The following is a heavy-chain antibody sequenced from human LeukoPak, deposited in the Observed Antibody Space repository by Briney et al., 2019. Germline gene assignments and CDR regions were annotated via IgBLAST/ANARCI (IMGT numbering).Heavy chain of an antibody. J-gene: IGHJ4*02. Sequence: SETLSLTCSASGGPISSYYWNWIRQPPGKGLEWIGYIYSNGNTNYNPSLKSRVTFSIDTSRKEFSLRLTSVTAADTAVYYCARFHPGTAVNYWGQGALVTVSS. D-gene: IGHD6-13*01. CDR1: GGPISSYY. CDR3: ARFHPGTAVNY. V-gene: IGHV4-59*01. CDR2: IYSNGNT.